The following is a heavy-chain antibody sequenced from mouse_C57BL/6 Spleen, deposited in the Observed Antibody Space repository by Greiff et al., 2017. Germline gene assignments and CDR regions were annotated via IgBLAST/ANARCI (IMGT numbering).Heavy chain of an antibody. CDR3: TRGIPYYGSRDYFDY. CDR2: IYPGNSDT. CDR1: GYTFTSYW. V-gene: IGHV1-5*01. J-gene: IGHJ2*01. D-gene: IGHD1-1*01. Sequence: VQLKQSGTVLARPGASVKMSCKTSGYTFTSYWMHWVKQRPGQGLEWIGAIYPGNSDTSYNQKFKGKAKLTAVTAASTAYMELSSLTNEDSAVYYCTRGIPYYGSRDYFDYWGQGTTLTVSS.